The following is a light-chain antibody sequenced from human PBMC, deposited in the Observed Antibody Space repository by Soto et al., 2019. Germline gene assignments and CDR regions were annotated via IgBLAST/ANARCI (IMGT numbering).Light chain of an antibody. CDR1: QSISIS. J-gene: IGKJ1*01. V-gene: IGKV1-6*01. CDR3: LQDYNYPRT. Sequence: IQMTQSPSTLSAFVGDRVTITCRASQSISISLAWYQQKAGKAPKLLIYAASSLQSGVPSRFSGSGSGTDFTLTISSLQPEDFATYYCLQDYNYPRTFGQGTKVDIK. CDR2: AAS.